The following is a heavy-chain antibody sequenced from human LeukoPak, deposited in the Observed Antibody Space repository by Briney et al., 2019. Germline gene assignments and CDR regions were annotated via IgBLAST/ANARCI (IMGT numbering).Heavy chain of an antibody. V-gene: IGHV3-23*01. J-gene: IGHJ4*02. Sequence: GGSLRLSCAASRFTFSSYAMSWVRQAPGKGLEWVSAISGSGGSTYYADSVKGRFTISRDNSKNTLYLQMNSLRAEDTAVYYGAKDRGVHQGGHFDYWGQGTLVTVSS. CDR1: RFTFSSYA. CDR2: ISGSGGST. CDR3: AKDRGVHQGGHFDY. D-gene: IGHD3-10*01.